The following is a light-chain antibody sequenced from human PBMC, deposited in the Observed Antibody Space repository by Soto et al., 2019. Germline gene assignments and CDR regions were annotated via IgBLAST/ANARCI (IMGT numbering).Light chain of an antibody. CDR2: SSS. J-gene: IGKJ2*01. CDR1: QSISTE. CDR3: EQGHYWPLT. Sequence: EIVMTQSPATLSVSPGERATLSCRASQSISTELAWYQQKPGQPPRLLIYSSSTRATGVPARFTASGSGSEFTLTISGLQSEDVAVYYCEQGHYWPLTFGQGTRLEI. V-gene: IGKV3-15*01.